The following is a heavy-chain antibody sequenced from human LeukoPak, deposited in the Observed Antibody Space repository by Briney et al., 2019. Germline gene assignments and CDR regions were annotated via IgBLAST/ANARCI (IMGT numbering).Heavy chain of an antibody. CDR2: PTGSGGNT. CDR3: AKSRVGYDY. CDR1: GFTFSSYV. D-gene: IGHD1-26*01. Sequence: PGGSLRLSCAASGFTFSSYVMSWVRQAPGQGLEWVSTPTGSGGNTYYADSVKGRFTISRDNSKNTLYLQMNSLRAEDTAVYYCAKSRVGYDYWGQGTLVTVSS. V-gene: IGHV3-23*01. J-gene: IGHJ4*02.